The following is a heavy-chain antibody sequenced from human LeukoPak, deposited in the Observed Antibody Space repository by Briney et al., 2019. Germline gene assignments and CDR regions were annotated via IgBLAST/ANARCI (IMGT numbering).Heavy chain of an antibody. D-gene: IGHD5-24*01. V-gene: IGHV3-21*01. CDR1: GFTFSHHG. J-gene: IGHJ4*01. CDR2: ISRSGGST. Sequence: GGSLRLSCAASGFTFSHHGMNWVRQAPGKGLEWVSSISRSGGSTYYAESVRGRLTISRDNAESSVYLHVNSLRVEDTAIYYCVRGDKRDYWGQGTLVTVAS. CDR3: VRGDKRDY.